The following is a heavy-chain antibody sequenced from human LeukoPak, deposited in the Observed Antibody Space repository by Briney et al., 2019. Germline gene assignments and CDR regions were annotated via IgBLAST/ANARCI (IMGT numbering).Heavy chain of an antibody. V-gene: IGHV3-72*01. CDR2: IRNKANSYTT. Sequence: GGSLRLSCAASGFTFSDYYMDWVRQAPGKGLEWVGRIRNKANSYTTQYAASVKGRFTISRDDSKNSLYLLMNSLKTEDKAVYFCAIGPSGYYDLDYWGQGTLVTVSS. CDR3: AIGPSGYYDLDY. D-gene: IGHD3-22*01. CDR1: GFTFSDYY. J-gene: IGHJ4*02.